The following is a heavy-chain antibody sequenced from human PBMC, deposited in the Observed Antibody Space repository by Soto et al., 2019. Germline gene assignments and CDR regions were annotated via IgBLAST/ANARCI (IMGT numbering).Heavy chain of an antibody. CDR3: ARAPITMAREVIKYNMDV. CDR1: GGSISTYY. V-gene: IGHV4-59*01. Sequence: PSETLSLTCTVSGGSISTYYWSWIRRPPGKGLEWIGYIYNSGSTHSNPSLQSRVTISVDTSKNQFSLKLSSVTAADTAIYYCARAPITMAREVIKYNMDVWGQGTTVTVSS. D-gene: IGHD3-10*01. J-gene: IGHJ6*02. CDR2: IYNSGST.